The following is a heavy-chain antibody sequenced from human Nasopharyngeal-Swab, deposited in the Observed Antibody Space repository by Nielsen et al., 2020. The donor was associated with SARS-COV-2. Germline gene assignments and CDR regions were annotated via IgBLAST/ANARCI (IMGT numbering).Heavy chain of an antibody. CDR1: GFTFDDYA. D-gene: IGHD5-12*01. Sequence: SLQISCAASGFTFDDYAMHWVRPAPGKGLEWVSGISWNSGSIGYADSVKGRFTISRDNAKNSLYLQMNSLRAEDTALYYCATLGGYSGYDSEYGMDVWGQGTTVTVSS. CDR2: ISWNSGSI. CDR3: ATLGGYSGYDSEYGMDV. V-gene: IGHV3-9*01. J-gene: IGHJ6*02.